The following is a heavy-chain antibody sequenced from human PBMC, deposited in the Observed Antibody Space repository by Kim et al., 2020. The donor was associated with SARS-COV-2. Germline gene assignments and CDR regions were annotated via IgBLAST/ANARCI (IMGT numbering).Heavy chain of an antibody. CDR2: INHSGST. J-gene: IGHJ5*02. D-gene: IGHD3-10*01. Sequence: SETLSLTCAVYGGSFSGYYWSWIRQPPGKGLEWIGEINHSGSTNYNPSLKSRVTISVDTSKNQFSLKLSSVTAADTAVYYCARVGTRTYYYGSGSLRGCFDPWGQGTLVTVSS. CDR3: ARVGTRTYYYGSGSLRGCFDP. V-gene: IGHV4-34*01. CDR1: GGSFSGYY.